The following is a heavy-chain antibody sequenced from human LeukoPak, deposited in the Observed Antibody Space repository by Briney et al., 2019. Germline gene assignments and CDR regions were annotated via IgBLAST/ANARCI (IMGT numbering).Heavy chain of an antibody. CDR1: NGSINSYY. J-gene: IGHJ4*02. Sequence: PSETLSLTCTVSNGSINSYYWSWVRQPPGKGLEWIGYVHDSGRTKYNPSLKSRVTISVDTSKNHFSLKLSSVTAADTAVYYCARARRDITMVRGGPAYYFDHWGQGTLVTVSS. CDR3: ARARRDITMVRGGPAYYFDH. CDR2: VHDSGRT. V-gene: IGHV4-59*08. D-gene: IGHD3-10*01.